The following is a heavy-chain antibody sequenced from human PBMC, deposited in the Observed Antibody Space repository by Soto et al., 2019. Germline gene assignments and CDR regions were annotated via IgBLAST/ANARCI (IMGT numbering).Heavy chain of an antibody. V-gene: IGHV4-39*02. J-gene: IGHJ4*02. CDR1: GGSISSSSYY. CDR2: IYYSGST. CDR3: ARDRRRGYGSGSRPPNY. Sequence: LPEPLSLTCTVSGGSISSSSYYWGWIRQPPGKGLEWIGSIYYSGSTYYNPSLKSRVTISVDTSKNQFSLKLSSVTAADTAVYYCARDRRRGYGSGSRPPNYWGQGTLVTVSS. D-gene: IGHD3-10*01.